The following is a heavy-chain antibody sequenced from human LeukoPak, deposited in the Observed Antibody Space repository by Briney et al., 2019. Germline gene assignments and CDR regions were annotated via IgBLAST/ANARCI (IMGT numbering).Heavy chain of an antibody. J-gene: IGHJ4*02. CDR2: ICPDGTVT. V-gene: IGHV3-74*01. CDR3: VRDFRSADY. Sequence: GGSLRLSCAASGFTFRNYYMHWVRHAPGRGPMWVSRICPDGTVTNYADSVKARFIISRDNARNTVYLQMNSLRVEDTAVYYCVRDFRSADYWGQGTLVTVSS. CDR1: GFTFRNYY.